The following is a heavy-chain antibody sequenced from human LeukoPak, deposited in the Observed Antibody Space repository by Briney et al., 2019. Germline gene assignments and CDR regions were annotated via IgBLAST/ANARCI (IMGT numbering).Heavy chain of an antibody. J-gene: IGHJ4*02. V-gene: IGHV4-34*01. CDR1: GGSFSGYY. CDR2: INHSGST. D-gene: IGHD5-18*01. CDR3: AGGSLNTAQD. Sequence: SETLSLTCAVYGGSFSGYYWSWIRQPPGKGLEWIGEINHSGSTYYNPSLKSRVTISVDTSKNQFSLKLSSVTAADTAVYYCAGGSLNTAQDWGQGTLVTVSS.